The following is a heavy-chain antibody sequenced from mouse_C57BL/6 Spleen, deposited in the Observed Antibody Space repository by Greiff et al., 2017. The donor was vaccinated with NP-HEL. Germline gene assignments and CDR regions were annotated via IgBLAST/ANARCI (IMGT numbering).Heavy chain of an antibody. CDR1: RYTFTDYN. V-gene: IGHV1-22*01. CDR3: AEGNDYPYFDY. J-gene: IGHJ2*01. Sequence: VHVKQSGPELVKPGATVKMSCKASRYTFTDYNMHWVKQSHGKSLEWIGYINPNNGGTSYNQKFKGKATLTVNKSSSTAYMELRSLTSEDSAVYYCAEGNDYPYFDYWGQGTTLTVSS. D-gene: IGHD2-4*01. CDR2: INPNNGGT.